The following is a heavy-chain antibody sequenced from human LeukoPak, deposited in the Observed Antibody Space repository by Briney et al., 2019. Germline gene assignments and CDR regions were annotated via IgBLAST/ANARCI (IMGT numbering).Heavy chain of an antibody. D-gene: IGHD6-13*01. J-gene: IGHJ5*02. CDR3: ARGYSSSWYNWFDP. CDR1: GGSISSYY. Sequence: SETLSLTCTVSGGSISSYYWSWIRQPAGKGLEWIGRIYTSGSTNYNPSLKSRVTMSVDTSKNQFSLKLSSVTAADTAVYYCARGYSSSWYNWFDPWGQGTLVTVSS. V-gene: IGHV4-4*07. CDR2: IYTSGST.